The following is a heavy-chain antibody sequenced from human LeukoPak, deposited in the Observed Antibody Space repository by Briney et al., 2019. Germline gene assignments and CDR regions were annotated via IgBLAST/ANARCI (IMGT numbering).Heavy chain of an antibody. CDR2: INPNSGGT. V-gene: IGHV1-2*02. CDR3: ARELSSWYYFDY. Sequence: GASVKVSCKASGYTFTDYYIHWVRQAPGQGLEWMGWINPNSGGTNYAQKFQGSVTMTRDTSISTAYMELSRLRSDDTAVYYCARELSSWYYFDYWGQGTLVTVSS. CDR1: GYTFTDYY. J-gene: IGHJ4*02. D-gene: IGHD6-13*01.